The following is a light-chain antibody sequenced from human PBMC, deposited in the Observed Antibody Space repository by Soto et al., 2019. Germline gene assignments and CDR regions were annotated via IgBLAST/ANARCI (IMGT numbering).Light chain of an antibody. V-gene: IGKV3-20*01. CDR3: QQYDSSPRT. CDR1: QSIGSST. Sequence: VLAPTPLSLPVTPGEPASISCRTSQSIGSSTLAWYQQKPGQAPRLLIYDASSRATGIPDRFCGSGSGTDLTLTISRLEPEDFAVYYCQQYDSSPRTFGQGTKVDIK. J-gene: IGKJ1*01. CDR2: DAS.